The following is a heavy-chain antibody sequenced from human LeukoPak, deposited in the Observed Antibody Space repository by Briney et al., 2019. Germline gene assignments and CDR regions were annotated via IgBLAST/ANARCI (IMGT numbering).Heavy chain of an antibody. CDR1: EYTFTGYY. J-gene: IGHJ4*02. D-gene: IGHD6-19*01. CDR2: INPNSGGT. Sequence: ASVKVSCKASEYTFTGYYMHWVRQAPGQGLEWMGRINPNSGGTNYAQKFQGRVTMTRDTSISTAYMELSRLRSDDTAVYYCARASVAGTDHDYWGQGTLVTVSS. V-gene: IGHV1-2*06. CDR3: ARASVAGTDHDY.